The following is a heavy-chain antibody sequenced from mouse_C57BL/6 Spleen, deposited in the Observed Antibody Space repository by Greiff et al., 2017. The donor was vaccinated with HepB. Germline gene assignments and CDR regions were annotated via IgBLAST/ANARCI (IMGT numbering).Heavy chain of an antibody. CDR1: GYTFTSYW. V-gene: IGHV1-50*01. D-gene: IGHD1-1*01. J-gene: IGHJ2*01. CDR2: IDPSDSYT. Sequence: VQLQQSGAELVKPGASVKLSCKASGYTFTSYWMQWVKQRPGQGLEWIGEIDPSDSYTNYNQKFKGKATLTVDTSSSTAYMQLSSLTSEDSAVYYCARGDYGSLYWGQGTTLTVSS. CDR3: ARGDYGSLY.